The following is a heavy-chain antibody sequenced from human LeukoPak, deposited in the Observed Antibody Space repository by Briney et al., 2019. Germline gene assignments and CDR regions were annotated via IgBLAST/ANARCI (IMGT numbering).Heavy chain of an antibody. CDR1: GYTLTELS. D-gene: IGHD4-17*01. CDR2: FDPEDGET. Sequence: ASVKVSCKVSGYTLTELSMHWVRQAPGKGLEWMGGFDPEDGETIYAQKFQGRVTMTEDTSTDTAYMELSSLRSEDTAVYYCAKETDYGETRYWYFDLWGRGTLVTVSS. CDR3: AKETDYGETRYWYFDL. J-gene: IGHJ2*01. V-gene: IGHV1-24*01.